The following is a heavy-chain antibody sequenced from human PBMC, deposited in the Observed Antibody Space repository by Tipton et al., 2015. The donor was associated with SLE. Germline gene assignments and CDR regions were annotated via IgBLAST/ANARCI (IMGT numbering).Heavy chain of an antibody. Sequence: TLSLTCAVYGGSFSGYYWSWIRQPPGKGLEWIGEINHSGSTNYNPSLKSRVTISVDTSKNQFSLKLSSVTAADTAVYYCANEGYGGNSDAFDIWGQGTMVTVSS. V-gene: IGHV4-34*01. J-gene: IGHJ3*02. D-gene: IGHD4-23*01. CDR1: GGSFSGYY. CDR3: ANEGYGGNSDAFDI. CDR2: INHSGST.